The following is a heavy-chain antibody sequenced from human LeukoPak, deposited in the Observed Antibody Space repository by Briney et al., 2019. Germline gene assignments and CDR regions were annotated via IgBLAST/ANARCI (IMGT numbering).Heavy chain of an antibody. J-gene: IGHJ5*02. D-gene: IGHD4-17*01. V-gene: IGHV1-2*02. CDR2: INPNSGGT. Sequence: ASVKVSCKASGYTFTGYYMHWVRQAPGQGLEWMGWINPNSGGTNYAQKFQGRVTMTWDTSISTAYMELSSLRSEDTAVYYCARLSSHYGDYKVDPWGQGTLVTVSS. CDR3: ARLSSHYGDYKVDP. CDR1: GYTFTGYY.